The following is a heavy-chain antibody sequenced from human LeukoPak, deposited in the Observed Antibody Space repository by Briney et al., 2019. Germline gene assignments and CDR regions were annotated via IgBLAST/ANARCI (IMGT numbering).Heavy chain of an antibody. J-gene: IGHJ4*02. V-gene: IGHV3-74*01. CDR2: INTDGSTT. Sequence: PGGSLRLSCAASGFTFSSYWIHWVRQAPGKGLVWVSRINTDGSTTNYADSVKGRFTTSRDNAKNTLYLQMNSLRAEDTAVYYCARGAYNTGWYYFDYWGQGTLVTVSS. D-gene: IGHD6-19*01. CDR1: GFTFSSYW. CDR3: ARGAYNTGWYYFDY.